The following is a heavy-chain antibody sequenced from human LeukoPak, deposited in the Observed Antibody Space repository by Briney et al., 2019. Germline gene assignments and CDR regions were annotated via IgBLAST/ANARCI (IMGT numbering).Heavy chain of an antibody. CDR1: GGSISSYY. CDR2: IYYSGST. D-gene: IGHD3-22*01. CDR3: ARGLTYYYDSSGYYYFDY. J-gene: IGHJ4*02. V-gene: IGHV4-59*01. Sequence: PSETLSLTCTVSGGSISSYYWSWIRQPPGKGLEWIGYIYYSGSTNYNPSLKSRVTISVDTSKNQFSLKLSSVTAADTAVYYCARGLTYYYDSSGYYYFDYWGQGTLVTVSS.